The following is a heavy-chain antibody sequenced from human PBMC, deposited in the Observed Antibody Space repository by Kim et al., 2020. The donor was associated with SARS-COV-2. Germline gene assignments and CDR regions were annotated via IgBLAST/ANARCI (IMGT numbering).Heavy chain of an antibody. D-gene: IGHD5-18*01. V-gene: IGHV4-39*01. Sequence: SRVTISVDTSSNQFSLKLSSVTAADTAVYYCARLSLGQRVGSYGGGYFDYWGQGTLVTVSS. CDR3: ARLSLGQRVGSYGGGYFDY. J-gene: IGHJ4*02.